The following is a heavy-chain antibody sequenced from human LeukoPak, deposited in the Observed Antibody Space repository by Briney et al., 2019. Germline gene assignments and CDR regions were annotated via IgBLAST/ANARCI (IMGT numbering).Heavy chain of an antibody. CDR1: GFTSSSYA. CDR3: ASLPTSQRYSPYYYGVDV. V-gene: IGHV3-30-3*01. CDR2: ISYDGSNK. Sequence: PGGSLRLSCAASGFTSSSYAMHWVRQAPGKGLEWVAVISYDGSNKYYADSVKGRFTISRDNSKNTLFLQMNSLRGEDTAVYYCASLPTSQRYSPYYYGVDVWGQGTTVTVSS. D-gene: IGHD5-18*01. J-gene: IGHJ6*02.